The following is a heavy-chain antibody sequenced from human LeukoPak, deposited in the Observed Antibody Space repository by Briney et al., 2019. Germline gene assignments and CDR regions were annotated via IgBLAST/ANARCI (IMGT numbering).Heavy chain of an antibody. CDR1: GYTFTGYY. V-gene: IGHV1-2*02. CDR2: INPNSGGT. Sequence: ASVKVSCKASGYTFTGYYMHWVRQAPGQGLEWMGWINPNSGGTNYAQKFQGRVTMTRDTSISTAYMELSRLRSDDTAVYYCARVHLYGDYYYYMDVWGKGTTVTVSS. J-gene: IGHJ6*03. CDR3: ARVHLYGDYYYYMDV. D-gene: IGHD4-17*01.